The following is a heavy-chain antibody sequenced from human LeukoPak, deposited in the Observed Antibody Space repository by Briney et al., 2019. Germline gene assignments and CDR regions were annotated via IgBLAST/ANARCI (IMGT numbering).Heavy chain of an antibody. CDR3: ARDDDGDPYCYCYGMDV. CDR2: IIALNGNT. V-gene: IGHV1-18*04. CDR1: AYTFISYG. J-gene: IGHJ6*04. D-gene: IGHD4-17*01. Sequence: ASVTVSCMVSAYTFISYGISWVRPPAGQGLEWMGWIIALNGNTNYARRLQGRDTITTATSTSTAYIELRSLSSDDTAVYYCARDDDGDPYCYCYGMDVWGKGTTVTVSS.